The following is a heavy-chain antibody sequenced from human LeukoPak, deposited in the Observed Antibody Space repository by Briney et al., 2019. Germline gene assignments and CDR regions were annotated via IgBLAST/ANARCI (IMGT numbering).Heavy chain of an antibody. CDR1: TLTLNNYW. J-gene: IGHJ4*02. CDR3: ASRAGYTGSWSAFDY. CDR2: IKQDGSEK. D-gene: IGHD6-13*01. V-gene: IGHV3-7*05. Sequence: GGSLRLSCTASTLTLNNYWMRWVRQAPGKGMEGVANIKQDGSEKYHVDSVKGRFTISRDNAKNSLYLQMNSLRAEDTAVYYCASRAGYTGSWSAFDYWGQGTLVTVSS.